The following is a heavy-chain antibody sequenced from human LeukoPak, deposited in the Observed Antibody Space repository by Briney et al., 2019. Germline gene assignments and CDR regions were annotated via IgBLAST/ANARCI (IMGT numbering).Heavy chain of an antibody. CDR3: ARRRVRGARDY. Sequence: PSETLSLTCTVSGGSISSSSYYWGWIRQPPGKGLEWIGSICYSGSTYYNPSLKSRVTISVDTSKNQFSLKLSSVTAADTAVYYCARRRVRGARDYWGQGTLVTVSS. J-gene: IGHJ4*02. CDR1: GGSISSSSYY. CDR2: ICYSGST. V-gene: IGHV4-39*01. D-gene: IGHD3-10*01.